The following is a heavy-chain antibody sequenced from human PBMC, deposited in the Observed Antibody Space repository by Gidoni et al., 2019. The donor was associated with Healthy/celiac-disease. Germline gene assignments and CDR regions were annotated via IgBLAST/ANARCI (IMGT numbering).Heavy chain of an antibody. CDR3: AFTRAAGNLVEDYFDY. J-gene: IGHJ4*02. V-gene: IGHV3-11*05. CDR2: ISGSSSST. Sequence: QVQLVESGGGLVKPGGSLRLSCAASGFTFSDYYMSWIRQAPGKGLEWVSYISGSSSSTNYADSVKGRFTISRDNAKNSLFLQMNSLRAEDTAVYYCAFTRAAGNLVEDYFDYWGRGTLVTVSS. D-gene: IGHD6-13*01. CDR1: GFTFSDYY.